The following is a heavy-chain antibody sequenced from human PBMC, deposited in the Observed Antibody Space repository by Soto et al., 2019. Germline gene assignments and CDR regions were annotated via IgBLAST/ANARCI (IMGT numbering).Heavy chain of an antibody. V-gene: IGHV3-33*01. CDR1: GFIFSTYG. CDR2: IWYDGNNK. J-gene: IGHJ4*02. Sequence: QVQLVESGGGVVQPGRSLRLSCVASGFIFSTYGMHWVRQAPGKGLEWVAVIWYDGNNKNYADSVKGRFTISRDISKNTVYLQMNSLRAEDTALYYCARDTKLGYCNDGTCGGFDYWGQGTLVTVSS. CDR3: ARDTKLGYCNDGTCGGFDY. D-gene: IGHD2-15*01.